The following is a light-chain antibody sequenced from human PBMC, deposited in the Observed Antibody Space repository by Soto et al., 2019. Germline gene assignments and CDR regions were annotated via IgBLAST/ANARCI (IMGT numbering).Light chain of an antibody. CDR1: QSVSFN. CDR3: QQRYNWPWT. J-gene: IGKJ1*01. V-gene: IGKV3-11*01. Sequence: EVVLTQSPGTLSLSPVERATLSCRASQSVSFNLAWYQQKPGQAPRLLIYDASNRATGIPARFSGSGSGTDLTLTISSLEPEDFAVYYCQQRYNWPWTCGQGTKVDIK. CDR2: DAS.